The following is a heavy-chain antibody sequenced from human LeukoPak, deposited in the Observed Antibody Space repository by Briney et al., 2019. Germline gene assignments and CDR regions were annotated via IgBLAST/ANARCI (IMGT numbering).Heavy chain of an antibody. V-gene: IGHV3-48*03. D-gene: IGHD3-10*02. CDR1: GFTFSSYE. CDR3: AELGITMIGGV. CDR2: ISSSGSTI. Sequence: GGSLRLSCAASGFTFSSYEMNWVRQAPGKGLEWVSYISSSGSTIYYADSVKGRFTISRDNAKNSLYLQMNSLRAEDTAVYYCAELGITMIGGVWGQGALVTVSS. J-gene: IGHJ4*02.